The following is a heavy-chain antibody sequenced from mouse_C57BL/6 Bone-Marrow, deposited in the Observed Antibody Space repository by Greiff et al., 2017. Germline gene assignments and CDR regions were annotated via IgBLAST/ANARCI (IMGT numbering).Heavy chain of an antibody. J-gene: IGHJ4*01. CDR1: GYTFTSYW. CDR2: IDPSDSYT. V-gene: IGHV1-69*01. D-gene: IGHD2-5*01. CDR3: ARENLLGYYSNYYAMGY. Sequence: VQLQQPGAELVMPGASVKLSCKASGYTFTSYWMHWVKQRPGQGLEWIGEIDPSDSYTNYNQKFKGKSTLTVDKSSSTAYMQLSSLTSEDSAVYYCARENLLGYYSNYYAMGYWGQGTSVTVSS.